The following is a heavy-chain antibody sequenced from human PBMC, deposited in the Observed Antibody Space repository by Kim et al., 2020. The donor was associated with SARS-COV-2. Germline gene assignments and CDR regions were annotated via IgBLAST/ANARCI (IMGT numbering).Heavy chain of an antibody. V-gene: IGHV3-15*01. D-gene: IGHD6-19*01. CDR3: TTEVSGWYPNWFDP. J-gene: IGHJ5*02. Sequence: GGSLRLSCAASGFTFSNAWMSWVRQAPGKGLEWVGRIKSKTDGGTTDYAAPVKGRFTISRDDSKNTLYLQMNSLKTEDTAVYYCTTEVSGWYPNWFDPWGQGTLVTVSS. CDR1: GFTFSNAW. CDR2: IKSKTDGGTT.